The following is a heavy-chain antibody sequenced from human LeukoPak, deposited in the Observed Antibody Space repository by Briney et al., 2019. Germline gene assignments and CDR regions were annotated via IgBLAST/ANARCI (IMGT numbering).Heavy chain of an antibody. CDR1: GGSISSYY. CDR3: ASTRWFAAVTHSL. V-gene: IGHV4-34*01. D-gene: IGHD4-23*01. Sequence: SETLSLTCTVSGGSISSYYWSWIRQPPGKGLEWIGEINHSGSTNYNPSLKSRVTISVDTSKNQFSLKLSSVTAADTAVYYCASTRWFAAVTHSLWGQGTLVTVSS. CDR2: INHSGST. J-gene: IGHJ4*02.